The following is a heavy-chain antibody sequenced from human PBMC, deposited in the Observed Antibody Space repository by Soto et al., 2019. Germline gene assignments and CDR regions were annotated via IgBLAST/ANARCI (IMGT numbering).Heavy chain of an antibody. V-gene: IGHV1-3*01. J-gene: IGHJ4*02. CDR1: GYTFASYA. Sequence: ASVKVSCKASGYTFASYAIHWVRQAPGQRLEWMGWINAGNGNTKYSQKFQDRVTITRDTSASTAYMELSSLRSEDTAVYYCARDLGGWPDYWGQGTLVTVSS. D-gene: IGHD6-19*01. CDR3: ARDLGGWPDY. CDR2: INAGNGNT.